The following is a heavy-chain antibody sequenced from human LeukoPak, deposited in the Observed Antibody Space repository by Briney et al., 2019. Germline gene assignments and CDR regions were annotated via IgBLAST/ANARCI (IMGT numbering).Heavy chain of an antibody. J-gene: IGHJ6*02. CDR2: ISAYNGNT. D-gene: IGHD3-10*01. CDR3: ARDGYYYGSGSYPPRYYYYGMDV. V-gene: IGHV1-18*01. CDR1: GYIFTSYG. Sequence: ASVKVSCKASGYIFTSYGISWVRQAPGQGLEWMGWISAYNGNTNYAQKLQGRVTMTTDTSTSTAYMELRSLRSDDTAVYYCARDGYYYGSGSYPPRYYYYGMDVWGQGTTVTVSS.